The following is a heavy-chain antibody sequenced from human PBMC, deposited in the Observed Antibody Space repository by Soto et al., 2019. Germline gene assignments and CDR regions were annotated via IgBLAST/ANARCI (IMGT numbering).Heavy chain of an antibody. CDR2: IYYSGST. J-gene: IGHJ4*02. Sequence: ETLSLTCSVSGVSISSYYRSWIRQPPGKGLEWIGYIYYSGSTNYTPSLKSRVTISVDTSKNQFSLKLSSVPAADTAVYYCARAPRGNYGYPSYFDYWGQGTLVTVS. V-gene: IGHV4-59*01. CDR3: ARAPRGNYGYPSYFDY. CDR1: GVSISSYY. D-gene: IGHD3-10*01.